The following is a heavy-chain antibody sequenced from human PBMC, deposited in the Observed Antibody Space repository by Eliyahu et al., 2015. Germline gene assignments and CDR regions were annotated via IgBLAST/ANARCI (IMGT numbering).Heavy chain of an antibody. V-gene: IGHV4-31*03. D-gene: IGHD3/OR15-3a*01. CDR1: GGXIXSGGXY. CDR3: ARVSDEDSHAFDI. Sequence: QVQLQESGPGLVKPSXTLSLTCTXXGGXIXSGGXYWSWIRQHPGKGLEWIGYIYYSGSTYYNPSLKSRVTISVDTSKNQFSLKLSSVTAADTAVYYCARVSDEDSHAFDIWGQGTMVTVSS. J-gene: IGHJ3*02. CDR2: IYYSGST.